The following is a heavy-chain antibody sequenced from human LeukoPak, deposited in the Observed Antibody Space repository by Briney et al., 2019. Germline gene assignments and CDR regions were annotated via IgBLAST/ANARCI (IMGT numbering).Heavy chain of an antibody. CDR1: GGSISSGSYY. J-gene: IGHJ4*02. Sequence: TLSLTCTVSGGSISSGSYYWSWIRQPAGKGLEWIGHIYTSGSTNYNPSLKSRVTISVDTSKNQFSLKLSSVTAADTAVYYCASGIRFLEWLSLFDYWGQGTLVTVSS. D-gene: IGHD3-3*01. V-gene: IGHV4-61*09. CDR2: IYTSGST. CDR3: ASGIRFLEWLSLFDY.